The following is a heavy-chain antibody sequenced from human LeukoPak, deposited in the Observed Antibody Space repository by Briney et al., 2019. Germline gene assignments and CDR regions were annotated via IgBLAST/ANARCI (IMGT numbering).Heavy chain of an antibody. D-gene: IGHD3-3*01. Sequence: PGGSLSLSCAASGFTFSSYAMSWVRQAPGKGLEWVSAISGSGGSTYYADSVKGRFTISRDNSKNTLYLQMNSLRAEDTAVYYCAGYYDFWSGYPVYWGQGTLVTVSS. CDR3: AGYYDFWSGYPVY. CDR2: ISGSGGST. CDR1: GFTFSSYA. V-gene: IGHV3-23*01. J-gene: IGHJ4*02.